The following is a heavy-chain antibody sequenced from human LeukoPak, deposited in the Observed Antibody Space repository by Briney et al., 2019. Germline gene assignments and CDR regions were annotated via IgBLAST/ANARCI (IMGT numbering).Heavy chain of an antibody. CDR2: ISAYNGNT. CDR3: ARVNYDFWSGIIYYYYMDV. V-gene: IGHV1-18*01. CDR1: GYTFTSYG. Sequence: ASVKVSCKASGYTFTSYGISWVRQAPGQGLEWMGWISAYNGNTNYAQKLQGRVTMTTDTSTSTAYMELRSLRSDDTAVYYCARVNYDFWSGIIYYYYMDVWGKGTTVTVSS. J-gene: IGHJ6*03. D-gene: IGHD3-3*01.